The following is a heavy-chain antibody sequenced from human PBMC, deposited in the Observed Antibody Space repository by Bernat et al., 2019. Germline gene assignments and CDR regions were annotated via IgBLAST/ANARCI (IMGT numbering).Heavy chain of an antibody. CDR2: ISYDGKNK. J-gene: IGHJ4*02. V-gene: IGHV3-30*18. Sequence: QVQLVESGGGVVQPGMSLRLSCAASGFTFSNYGIHWVRQAPGKGLAWVAVISYDGKNKYYVDPVKGRFSISRDKSKDTVFLQMKNLRAEATAVYYCEKERHIVGATSPDYWGQGTLVTVSS. D-gene: IGHD1-26*01. CDR1: GFTFSNYG. CDR3: EKERHIVGATSPDY.